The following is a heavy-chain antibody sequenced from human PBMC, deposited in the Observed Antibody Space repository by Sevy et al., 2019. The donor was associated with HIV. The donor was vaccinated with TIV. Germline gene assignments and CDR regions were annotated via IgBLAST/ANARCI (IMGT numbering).Heavy chain of an antibody. J-gene: IGHJ4*02. CDR3: TTDLPYYGSG. V-gene: IGHV3-15*07. Sequence: GGSLRLSCAASDFTFSNAWTNWVRRAPGKGLEWVGRIKTKTDGGTTDYAAPVKGRFTISRDDSKNTLYLQMNSLKTEDTAVYYCTTDLPYYGSGWGQGTLVTVSS. CDR2: IKTKTDGGTT. D-gene: IGHD3-10*01. CDR1: DFTFSNAW.